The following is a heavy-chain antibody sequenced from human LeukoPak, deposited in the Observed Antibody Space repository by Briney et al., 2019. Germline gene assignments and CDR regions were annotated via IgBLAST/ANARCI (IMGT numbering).Heavy chain of an antibody. CDR3: ARGNPHWYFDL. CDR1: GGSITSYY. J-gene: IGHJ2*01. Sequence: SETLSLTCTVSGGSITSYYWSWIRQPPGKGLEWIGYIYYSGSANYNPSLKSRVTTSINTSKNQFSLKLTSVTAADTAVYYCARGNPHWYFDLWGRGTLVTVSS. V-gene: IGHV4-59*08. CDR2: IYYSGSA.